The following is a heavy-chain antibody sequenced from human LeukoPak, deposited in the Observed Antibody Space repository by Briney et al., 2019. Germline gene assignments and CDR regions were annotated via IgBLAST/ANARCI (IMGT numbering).Heavy chain of an antibody. CDR2: IKRDGSEK. Sequence: GGSLRLSCAASGFTFSSYWLSWVRHSPGKGREGVANIKRDGSEKYFMDSVKGRFTISRDNAKNALYLEMNRLRAEDTADYFCAREWMYSGSGSTYPYYDYWGQGTLVTVSS. D-gene: IGHD3-10*01. CDR3: AREWMYSGSGSTYPYYDY. V-gene: IGHV3-7*01. CDR1: GFTFSSYW. J-gene: IGHJ4*02.